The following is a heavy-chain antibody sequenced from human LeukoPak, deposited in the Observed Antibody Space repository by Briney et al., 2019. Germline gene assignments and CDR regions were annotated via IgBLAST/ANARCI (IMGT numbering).Heavy chain of an antibody. CDR2: IIPILGIA. CDR1: GGTFSSYA. D-gene: IGHD6-19*01. V-gene: IGHV1-69*04. CDR3: ARVVAGSFASPYYYYGMDV. Sequence: SVKVSCKASGGTFSSYAISWVRQAPGQGLEWMGRIIPILGIANYAQKSQGRVTITADKSTSTAYMELSSLRSEDTAVYYCARVVAGSFASPYYYYGMDVWGQGTTVTVSS. J-gene: IGHJ6*02.